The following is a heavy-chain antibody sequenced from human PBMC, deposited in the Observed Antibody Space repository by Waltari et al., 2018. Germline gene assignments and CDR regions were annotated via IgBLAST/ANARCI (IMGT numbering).Heavy chain of an antibody. CDR1: GFTFSSYA. Sequence: QVQLVESGGGVVQPGRSLRLSCAASGFTFSSYAMHWVRQAPGKGLEWVAVISYDGSNKYYAGSWKGRFTISRDNSKNTRYLQMNSRRAEDTAVYYCARDFYGDYVPGPNWGQGTLVTVSS. CDR2: ISYDGSNK. CDR3: ARDFYGDYVPGPN. J-gene: IGHJ4*02. D-gene: IGHD4-17*01. V-gene: IGHV3-30*04.